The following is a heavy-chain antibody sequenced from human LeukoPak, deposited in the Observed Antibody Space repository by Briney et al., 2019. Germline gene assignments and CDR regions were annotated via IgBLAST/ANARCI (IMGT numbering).Heavy chain of an antibody. D-gene: IGHD6-13*01. CDR2: IYHSGST. CDR3: ARHLIRGAAAVRRGSYWFDP. Sequence: PSETLSLTCAVSGGSISSSNWWSWVRQPPGKGLEWIGEIYHSGSTNYNPSLKSRVTISVDRSKNQFSLKLSSVTAADTAVYYCARHLIRGAAAVRRGSYWFDPWGQGTLVTVSS. V-gene: IGHV4-4*02. CDR1: GGSISSSNW. J-gene: IGHJ5*02.